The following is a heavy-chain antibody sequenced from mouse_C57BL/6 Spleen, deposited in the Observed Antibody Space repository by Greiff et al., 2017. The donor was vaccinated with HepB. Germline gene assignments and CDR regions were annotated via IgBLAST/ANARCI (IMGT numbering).Heavy chain of an antibody. D-gene: IGHD1-1*01. CDR3: ASITTVVAKGDY. J-gene: IGHJ2*01. CDR1: GYTFTSYG. V-gene: IGHV1-58*01. CDR2: IYIGNGYT. Sequence: EVKLEESGAELVRPGSSVKMSCKTSGYTFTSYGINWVKQRPGQGLEWIGYIYIGNGYTEYNEKFKGKATLTSDTSSSTAYMQRSSLTSEDSAIYVCASITTVVAKGDYWGQGTTLTVSS.